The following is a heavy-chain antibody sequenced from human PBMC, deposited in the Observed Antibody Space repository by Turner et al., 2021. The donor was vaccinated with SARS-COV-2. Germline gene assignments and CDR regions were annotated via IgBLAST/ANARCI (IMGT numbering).Heavy chain of an antibody. CDR1: GFTVSSNY. J-gene: IGHJ5*02. V-gene: IGHV3-66*01. Sequence: EVQLVESGGGLVQPGGSLRLSCAASGFTVSSNYMSWVRQAPGNGLEWVSVIYSGGSTYYADSVKCRFTISRDNSKNTLYLQMNSLRVEDTAVYSCAREAAAGNFHGWFDPWGQGTLVTVSS. CDR2: IYSGGST. D-gene: IGHD6-13*01. CDR3: AREAAAGNFHGWFDP.